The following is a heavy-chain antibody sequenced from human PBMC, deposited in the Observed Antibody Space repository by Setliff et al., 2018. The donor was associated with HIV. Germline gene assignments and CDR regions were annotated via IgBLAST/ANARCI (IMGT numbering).Heavy chain of an antibody. D-gene: IGHD4-17*01. CDR2: IYHGGNT. J-gene: IGHJ4*02. Sequence: SETLSLTCDVSGVSISSSNWWSWVRQPPGKGLEWIGEIYHGGNTNYNPSLKSRVTMSVDKSLNQVSLKLSSVTAADTAVYYCARLHGDFYFDLWGQGTLVTVSS. CDR1: GVSISSSNW. CDR3: ARLHGDFYFDL. V-gene: IGHV4-4*02.